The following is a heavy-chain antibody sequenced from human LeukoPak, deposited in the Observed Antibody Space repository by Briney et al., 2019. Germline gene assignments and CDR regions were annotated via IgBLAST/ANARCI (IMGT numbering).Heavy chain of an antibody. V-gene: IGHV4-34*01. J-gene: IGHJ4*02. CDR2: INHSGST. CDR1: GGSFSGYY. CDR3: ARDLRGGFYY. D-gene: IGHD3-16*01. Sequence: SETLSLTCAVYGGSFSGYYWSWIRQPPGKGLEWIGEINHSGSTNYNPSLKSRVTISVDTSKNQFSLKLSSVTAADTAVYYCARDLRGGFYYWGQGTLVTVSS.